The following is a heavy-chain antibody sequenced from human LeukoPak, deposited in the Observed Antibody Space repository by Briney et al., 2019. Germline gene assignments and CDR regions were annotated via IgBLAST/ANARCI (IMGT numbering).Heavy chain of an antibody. J-gene: IGHJ6*02. D-gene: IGHD1-1*01. Sequence: SVRVSSRASEATFSTYATSWVRQAPGQGLEWMGGFIPIFGTANYAQKFQGRVTITADESTSTAYMELSSLRSEDTAVYYCVGSGPNYYYYYYGMDVWGQGTTVTVSS. V-gene: IGHV1-69*13. CDR2: FIPIFGTA. CDR1: EATFSTYA. CDR3: VGSGPNYYYYYYGMDV.